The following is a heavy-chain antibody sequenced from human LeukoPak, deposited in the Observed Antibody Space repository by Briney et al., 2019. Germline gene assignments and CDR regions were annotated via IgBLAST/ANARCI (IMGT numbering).Heavy chain of an antibody. CDR3: ATQSAVSSGWYGGGFDY. V-gene: IGHV1-69*01. CDR2: IIPIFGTA. CDR1: GGTFSSYA. D-gene: IGHD6-19*01. Sequence: SVKVSCKASGGTFSSYAISWVRQAPGQGLEWMGGIIPIFGTANYAQKFQGRVTITADESTSTAYMELSSLRSEDTAVYYCATQSAVSSGWYGGGFDYWGQGTLVTVSS. J-gene: IGHJ4*02.